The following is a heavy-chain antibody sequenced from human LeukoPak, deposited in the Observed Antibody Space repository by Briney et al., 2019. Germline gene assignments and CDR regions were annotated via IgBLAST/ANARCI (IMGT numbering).Heavy chain of an antibody. Sequence: PSQTLSLTFTVSGGSISSGGYYWSWIRPPPGKGLEGIGRIYTSGSTNYNPSLKSRVTISVDTSKNQFSLKLSSVTAADTAVYYCARGIVGATTWYYYYYYMDVWGKGTTVTVSS. D-gene: IGHD1-26*01. J-gene: IGHJ6*03. CDR1: GGSISSGGYY. CDR2: IYTSGST. V-gene: IGHV4-61*02. CDR3: ARGIVGATTWYYYYYYMDV.